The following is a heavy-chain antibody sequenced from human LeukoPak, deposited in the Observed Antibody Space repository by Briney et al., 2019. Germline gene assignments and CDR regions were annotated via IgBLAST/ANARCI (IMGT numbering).Heavy chain of an antibody. Sequence: SETLSLTCIVSGGSISSSIYYWAWVRQPPGKGLEWIGTVFYNGATQYSPSLRSRVTISIDTSTNQFSLKLTSVTAADTAVYYCAREQVVGATHAFDIWGQGTMVTVSS. CDR2: VFYNGAT. CDR1: GGSISSSIYY. D-gene: IGHD1-26*01. V-gene: IGHV4-39*07. CDR3: AREQVVGATHAFDI. J-gene: IGHJ3*02.